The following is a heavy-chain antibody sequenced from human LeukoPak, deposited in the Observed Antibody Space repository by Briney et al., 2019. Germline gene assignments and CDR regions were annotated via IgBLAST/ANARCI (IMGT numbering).Heavy chain of an antibody. V-gene: IGHV4-30-2*01. J-gene: IGHJ4*02. CDR3: ARVTTVTTFDY. CDR1: GDSISSGGYS. CDR2: IYHSGTT. Sequence: SETLSLTCAVSGDSISSGGYSWSWIWQPPGKGLEWIGYIYHSGTTYYNPSLKSRVTISVDRSKNQFSLKLSSVTAEDTAVYYCARVTTVTTFDYWGQGTLVTVSS. D-gene: IGHD4-17*01.